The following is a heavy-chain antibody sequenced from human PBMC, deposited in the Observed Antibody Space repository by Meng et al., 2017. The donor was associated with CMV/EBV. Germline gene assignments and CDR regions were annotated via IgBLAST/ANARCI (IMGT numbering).Heavy chain of an antibody. CDR3: AKPIVVVPAAIESGFDY. CDR1: GFTFSSYA. J-gene: IGHJ4*02. V-gene: IGHV3-23*01. CDR2: ISGSGGST. Sequence: GGSLRLSCAASGFTFSSYAMSWVRQAPGKGLGWVSAISGSGGSTYYADSVKGRFTISRDNSKNTLYLQMNSLRAEDTAVYYCAKPIVVVPAAIESGFDYWGQGTLVTVSS. D-gene: IGHD2-2*01.